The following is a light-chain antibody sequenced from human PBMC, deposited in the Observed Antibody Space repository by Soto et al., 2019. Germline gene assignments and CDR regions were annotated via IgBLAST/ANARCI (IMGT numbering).Light chain of an antibody. CDR2: EVS. Sequence: QSVLTQPPSASGSPGQSVTISCTGTSSDVGGYNYVSWYQQHPGKAPKLMIYEVSKRPSGVPDRFSGSKSGNTASLTVSGLQAEDEADYYCSSFADNNNLLFGGGTKVTVL. J-gene: IGLJ2*01. V-gene: IGLV2-8*01. CDR1: SSDVGGYNY. CDR3: SSFADNNNLL.